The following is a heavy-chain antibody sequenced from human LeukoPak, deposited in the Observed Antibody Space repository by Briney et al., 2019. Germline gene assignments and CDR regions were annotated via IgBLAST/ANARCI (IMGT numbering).Heavy chain of an antibody. V-gene: IGHV4-4*09. CDR2: IYTSGST. D-gene: IGHD3-16*02. Sequence: SETLSLTCTVSGGSISSYYWSWIRQPPGRGLEWIGYIYTSGSTNYNPSLKSRVTISVDTSKNQFSLKLSSVTAADTAVYYCASTPRVWGSYRYLHWFDPWGQGTLVTVSS. CDR1: GGSISSYY. CDR3: ASTPRVWGSYRYLHWFDP. J-gene: IGHJ5*02.